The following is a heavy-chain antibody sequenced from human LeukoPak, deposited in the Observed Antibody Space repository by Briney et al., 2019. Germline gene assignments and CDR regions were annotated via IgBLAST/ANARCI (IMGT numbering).Heavy chain of an antibody. Sequence: PGGSLRLSCAASGFTFSSYAMHWVRQAPGKGLEWVAVISYDGSNKYYADSVKGRFTISRDNSKNTLYLQMNSLRAEDTAVYYCARGQDSGSDIDAFDIWGQGTMVTVSS. CDR2: ISYDGSNK. D-gene: IGHD1-26*01. CDR1: GFTFSSYA. CDR3: ARGQDSGSDIDAFDI. V-gene: IGHV3-30-3*01. J-gene: IGHJ3*02.